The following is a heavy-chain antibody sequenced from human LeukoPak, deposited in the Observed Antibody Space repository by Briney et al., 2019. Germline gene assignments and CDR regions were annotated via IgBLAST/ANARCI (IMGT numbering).Heavy chain of an antibody. CDR2: ISSRSDYT. Sequence: GGSLTLSCAASGFTFRDYYMSWIRQAPGKGLEWVSYISSRSDYTNYADSVKGRFTISRDNAKNPLYLQMNSLRAEDTAVYYCARCQYNSSPDFWGQGSQVNLSS. V-gene: IGHV3-11*03. CDR3: ARCQYNSSPDF. J-gene: IGHJ4*02. CDR1: GFTFRDYY. D-gene: IGHD6-19*01.